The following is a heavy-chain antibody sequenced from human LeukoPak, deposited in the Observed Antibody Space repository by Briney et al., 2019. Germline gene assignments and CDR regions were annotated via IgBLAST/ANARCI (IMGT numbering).Heavy chain of an antibody. Sequence: PGGSLRLSCVDSGFTFSNYGMNWVRQAPGEGLEWLSYISSSGTSKYSADSVKGRFTISRDNAKNSLYLQMNSLRDDDTAVYYCARDRFTMIVAPPDYWGQGTLVTVSS. CDR2: ISSSGTSK. J-gene: IGHJ4*02. CDR1: GFTFSNYG. D-gene: IGHD3-22*01. CDR3: ARDRFTMIVAPPDY. V-gene: IGHV3-48*02.